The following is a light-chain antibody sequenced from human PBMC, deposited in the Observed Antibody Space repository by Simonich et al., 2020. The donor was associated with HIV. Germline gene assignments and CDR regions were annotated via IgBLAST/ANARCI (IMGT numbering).Light chain of an antibody. Sequence: EIVMTQSPATLSVSPGERATLSCRATQSVSRNLAWYQQKPGLAPRLLIYGASTRATGIPARFSGSGSGTDFTLKISRVEAEDVGVYYCLQSIQLPRTFGPGTKVDIK. CDR3: LQSIQLPRT. J-gene: IGKJ3*01. V-gene: IGKV3-15*01. CDR2: GAS. CDR1: QSVSRN.